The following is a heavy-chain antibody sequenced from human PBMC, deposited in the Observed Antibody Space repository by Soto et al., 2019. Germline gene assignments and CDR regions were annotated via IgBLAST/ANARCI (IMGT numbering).Heavy chain of an antibody. Sequence: SVKVSCKASGGTFSSYAISWVRQAPGQGLEWMGGIIPIFGTANYAQKFQGRVTITADESTSTAYMELSSLRSEDTAVYYCARGDAAITIFDYWGQGTLVTVSS. V-gene: IGHV1-69*13. CDR2: IIPIFGTA. D-gene: IGHD3-3*01. CDR3: ARGDAAITIFDY. CDR1: GGTFSSYA. J-gene: IGHJ4*02.